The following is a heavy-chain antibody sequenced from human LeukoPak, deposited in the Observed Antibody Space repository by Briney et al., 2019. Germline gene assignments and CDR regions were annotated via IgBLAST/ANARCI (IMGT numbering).Heavy chain of an antibody. Sequence: GGSLRLSCAASGFTVSSNYMSWVRQAPGKGLEWVPVIYSGGSTYYADSVKGRFTISRDNSKNTLYLQMNSLRAEDTAVYYCARDGYGDYYFDYWGQGTLVTVSS. J-gene: IGHJ4*02. CDR2: IYSGGST. D-gene: IGHD4-17*01. CDR1: GFTVSSNY. CDR3: ARDGYGDYYFDY. V-gene: IGHV3-66*01.